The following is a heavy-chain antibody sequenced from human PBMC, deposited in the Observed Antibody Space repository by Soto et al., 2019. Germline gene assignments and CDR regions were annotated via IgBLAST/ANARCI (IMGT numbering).Heavy chain of an antibody. CDR2: IYYSGST. Sequence: SETLSLTCTVSGGSISSGDYYWSWIRQPPGKGLEWIGYIYYSGSTYYNPSLKSRVTISVDTSKNQFSLKLSSVTAADTAVYYCASIAVAGSPTYYYYGMDVWGQGTTVTVSS. CDR1: GGSISSGDYY. J-gene: IGHJ6*02. V-gene: IGHV4-30-4*02. CDR3: ASIAVAGSPTYYYYGMDV. D-gene: IGHD6-19*01.